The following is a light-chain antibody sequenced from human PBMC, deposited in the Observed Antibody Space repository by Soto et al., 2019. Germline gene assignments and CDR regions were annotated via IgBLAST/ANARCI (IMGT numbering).Light chain of an antibody. CDR1: SSNIGAGYD. CDR3: QSYDIRLSSWV. Sequence: QSVLTQPPSVCGAPGERVTISCTGNSSNIGAGYDVHWYQKGLNTAPKLVMSAFTDRPSGVPDRFSGSRSASSASLTVTGLQAEDEADYYCQSYDIRLSSWVFGGGTKLTVL. V-gene: IGLV1-40*01. J-gene: IGLJ3*02. CDR2: AFT.